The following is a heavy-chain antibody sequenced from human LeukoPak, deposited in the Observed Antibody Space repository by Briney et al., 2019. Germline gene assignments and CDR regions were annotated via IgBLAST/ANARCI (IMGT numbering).Heavy chain of an antibody. J-gene: IGHJ6*03. Sequence: SETLSLTCAVSGGSISSSNWWSWVRQPPGKGLEWIGEIYHSGSTNYNPSLKSRVTISVDTSKNQFSLKLSSVTAADTAVYYCARVVLGGAALWFGELSNYYYYMDVWGKGTTVTISS. V-gene: IGHV4-4*02. CDR1: GGSISSSNW. D-gene: IGHD3-10*01. CDR2: IYHSGST. CDR3: ARVVLGGAALWFGELSNYYYYMDV.